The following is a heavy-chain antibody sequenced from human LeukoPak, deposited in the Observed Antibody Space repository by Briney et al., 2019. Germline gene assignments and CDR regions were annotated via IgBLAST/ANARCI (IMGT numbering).Heavy chain of an antibody. D-gene: IGHD6-13*01. V-gene: IGHV3-23*01. Sequence: PGASLRLSCAASEFTFSSYAMTWVRQAPGKGLEWVSAIRASGGSTYYADSVKGRFTISRDNSKNTLYLQMNSLRAEDTAVYCCAKAKTAGTSRYYYYGMDVWGQGTTVTVSS. CDR1: EFTFSSYA. J-gene: IGHJ6*02. CDR3: AKAKTAGTSRYYYYGMDV. CDR2: IRASGGST.